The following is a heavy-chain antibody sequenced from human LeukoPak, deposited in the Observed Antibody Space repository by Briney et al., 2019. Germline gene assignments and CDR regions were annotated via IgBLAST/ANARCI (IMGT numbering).Heavy chain of an antibody. CDR2: MSPNSGNT. J-gene: IGHJ4*02. CDR1: GYTFTSYD. V-gene: IGHV1-8*01. Sequence: ASVKVSCKASGYTFTSYDINWMRQATGQGLEWMGWMSPNSGNTGYAQKFQGRVTMTRDTSTGTAYLELSSLRSEDSAVYYCVRTPPNWGADFWGQGALVTVSS. CDR3: VRTPPNWGADF. D-gene: IGHD7-27*01.